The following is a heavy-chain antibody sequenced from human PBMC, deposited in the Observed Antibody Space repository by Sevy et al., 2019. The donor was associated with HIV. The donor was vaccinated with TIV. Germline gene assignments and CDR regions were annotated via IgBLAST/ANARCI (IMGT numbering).Heavy chain of an antibody. J-gene: IGHJ6*02. CDR1: GGSFSGYY. D-gene: IGHD6-19*01. CDR3: ARGRSSGWGYYYYYYGMDV. V-gene: IGHV4-34*01. Sequence: SETLSLTCAVYGGSFSGYYWSWIRQPPGKGLEWIGEINHSGSTNYNPSLKSRVTISVDTSKNRFSLKLSSVTAADTAVYYCARGRSSGWGYYYYYYGMDVWGQGTTVTVSS. CDR2: INHSGST.